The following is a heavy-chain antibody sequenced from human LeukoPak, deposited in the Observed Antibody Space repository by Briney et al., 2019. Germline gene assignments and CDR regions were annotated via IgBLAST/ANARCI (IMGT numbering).Heavy chain of an antibody. D-gene: IGHD2/OR15-2a*01. CDR2: IGATDDST. J-gene: IGHJ4*01. CDR1: GFDFNNYG. Sequence: GGSLRLSCAVSGFDFNNYGVSWVRQAPGKGPEWVSAIGATDDSTYYADSVKGRFTISRDDSRNTVYLQMNSLRVADTALYFCARENIIDFWGQGTLVTVSS. V-gene: IGHV3-23*01. CDR3: ARENIIDF.